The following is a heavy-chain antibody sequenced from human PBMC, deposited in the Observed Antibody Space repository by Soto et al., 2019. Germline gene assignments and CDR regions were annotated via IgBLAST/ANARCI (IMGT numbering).Heavy chain of an antibody. D-gene: IGHD3-3*01. Sequence: PGGSLRLSCAASGFTFSSYAMHWVRQAPGKGLEYVSAISSNGGSTYYANSVKGRFTISRDNSKNTLYLQMGSLRAEDMAVYYCARAERYDFWSGYDYWGQGTLVTVSS. J-gene: IGHJ4*02. CDR3: ARAERYDFWSGYDY. CDR1: GFTFSSYA. V-gene: IGHV3-64*01. CDR2: ISSNGGST.